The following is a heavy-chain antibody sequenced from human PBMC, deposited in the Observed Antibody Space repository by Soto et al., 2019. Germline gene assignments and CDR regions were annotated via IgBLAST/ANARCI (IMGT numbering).Heavy chain of an antibody. CDR2: VSGSGDST. D-gene: IGHD3-22*01. Sequence: PGGSLRLSCAASGFTFSSYAMSWVRQSPGKGLEWVSTVSGSGDSTYYADSVKGRFTISRDNSKNTLYLQMNSLRAEDTAVYYCAKVGYYYDSSGPLGYWGKGTLVTASS. CDR3: AKVGYYYDSSGPLGY. V-gene: IGHV3-23*01. CDR1: GFTFSSYA. J-gene: IGHJ4*02.